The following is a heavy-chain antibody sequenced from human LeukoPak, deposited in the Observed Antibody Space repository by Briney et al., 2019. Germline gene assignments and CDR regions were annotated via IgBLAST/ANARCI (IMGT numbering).Heavy chain of an antibody. CDR2: MNPNSGNT. J-gene: IGHJ5*02. V-gene: IGHV1-8*01. D-gene: IGHD3-10*01. CDR3: ARGLGYYYGSGSYHWFDP. Sequence: GASVKVSCKASGYTFTSYDINWVRQATGQGLEWVGWMNPNSGNTGYAQKFQGRVTMTRNTSISTAYMELSSLRSEDTAVYYCARGLGYYYGSGSYHWFDPWGQGTLVTVSS. CDR1: GYTFTSYD.